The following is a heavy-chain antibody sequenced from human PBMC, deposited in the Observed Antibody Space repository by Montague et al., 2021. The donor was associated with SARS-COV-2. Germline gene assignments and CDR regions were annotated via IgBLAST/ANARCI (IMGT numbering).Heavy chain of an antibody. Sequence: PALAKPTKTLTLTCTFSGFSLSTSGMCVSWIRQPPGKALEWLARIDWDDDKYYSTSLKTRLTISKDTSKNQVVLTMTNMDPVDTATYYCARETGTTVSLDYWGQGTLVTVSS. J-gene: IGHJ4*02. D-gene: IGHD1-7*01. CDR2: IDWDDDK. CDR3: ARETGTTVSLDY. CDR1: GFSLSTSGMC. V-gene: IGHV2-70*11.